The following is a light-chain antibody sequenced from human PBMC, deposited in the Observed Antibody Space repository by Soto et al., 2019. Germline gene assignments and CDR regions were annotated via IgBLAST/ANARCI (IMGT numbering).Light chain of an antibody. V-gene: IGKV1-5*01. Sequence: DIQMTQSPSTLSASVGDRVTITCRASQSISSWLAWYQQKPGKAPKLLIYDASTSEIGIPSRFSGSRSRTELTLTISSLQPDNFATYYYQQYNSNSPFGQGTRLEIK. J-gene: IGKJ5*01. CDR3: QQYNSNSP. CDR2: DAS. CDR1: QSISSW.